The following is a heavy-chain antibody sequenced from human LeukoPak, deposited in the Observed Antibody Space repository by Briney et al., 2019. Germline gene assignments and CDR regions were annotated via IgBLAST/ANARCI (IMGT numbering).Heavy chain of an antibody. D-gene: IGHD2-15*01. J-gene: IGHJ6*02. V-gene: IGHV3-33*01. Sequence: PGRSLRLSCAASGFTFNRYAMNWVRQAPGKGLEWVAFIWYDGSNKYYADSVKGRFTISRDNSKNTLYLQMNSLRAEDTAVYYCARDHYMVVAAAYSYYYYGMDVWGQGTTVTVSS. CDR1: GFTFNRYA. CDR2: IWYDGSNK. CDR3: ARDHYMVVAAAYSYYYYGMDV.